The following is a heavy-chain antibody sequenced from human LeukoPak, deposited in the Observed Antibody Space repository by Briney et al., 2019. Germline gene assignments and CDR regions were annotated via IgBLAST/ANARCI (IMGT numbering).Heavy chain of an antibody. CDR1: GFTFSSYS. J-gene: IGHJ5*02. V-gene: IGHV3-21*01. D-gene: IGHD2-2*01. Sequence: GGSLRLSCAASGFTFSSYSMNWVRQAPGKGLEWVSSISSSSSYIYYADSVKGRFTISRDNAKNSLYLQMNSLRAEDTAVYYCARNVAGDNIVVVPGDNWFDPWGQGTLVTVSS. CDR3: ARNVAGDNIVVVPGDNWFDP. CDR2: ISSSSSYI.